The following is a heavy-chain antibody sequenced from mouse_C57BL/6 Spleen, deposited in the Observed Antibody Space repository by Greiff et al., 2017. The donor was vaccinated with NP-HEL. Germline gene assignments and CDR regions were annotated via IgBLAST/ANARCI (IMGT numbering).Heavy chain of an antibody. V-gene: IGHV1-82*01. J-gene: IGHJ4*01. CDR1: GHAFSSSW. CDR3: ARSSNRYAMDY. D-gene: IGHD2-5*01. CDR2: IYPGDGDT. Sequence: QVQLQQSGPELVKPGASVKISCKASGHAFSSSWMNWVKQRPGKGLEWIGRIYPGDGDTNYNGKFKGKATLTADKSSSTAYMQLSSLTSEDSAVYFCARSSNRYAMDYWGQGTSVTVSS.